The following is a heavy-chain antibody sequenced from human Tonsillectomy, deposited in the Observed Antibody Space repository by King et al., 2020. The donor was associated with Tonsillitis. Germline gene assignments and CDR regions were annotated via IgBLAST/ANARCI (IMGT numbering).Heavy chain of an antibody. J-gene: IGHJ6*02. CDR2: IYHNGST. CDR3: ASCGGSCFAYGMDV. CDR1: GGSISSGGYS. Sequence: QLQESGSGLVKPSQTLSLTCAVSGGSISSGGYSWSWIRQPPGQGLEWIGYIYHNGSTYYNPSLKSRVTISVDRSKNQFSLKLSSVTAADTAVYYCASCGGSCFAYGMDVWGQGTTVTVSS. D-gene: IGHD2-15*01. V-gene: IGHV4-30-2*01.